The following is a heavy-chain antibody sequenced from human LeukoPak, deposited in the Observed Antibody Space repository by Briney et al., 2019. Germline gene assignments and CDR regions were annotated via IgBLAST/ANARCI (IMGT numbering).Heavy chain of an antibody. CDR3: ATSSGIAAGAFDS. Sequence: PSGTLSLTCAVSGDSISNAKWWNWVRQPPGKGLEWIGEIHHSGSTNYNPSLKSRVTISVDKSKNQFSLKLSSVTAADTAVYYCATSSGIAAGAFDSWGQGTLATVSS. CDR2: IHHSGST. CDR1: GDSISNAKW. J-gene: IGHJ4*02. V-gene: IGHV4-4*02. D-gene: IGHD6-25*01.